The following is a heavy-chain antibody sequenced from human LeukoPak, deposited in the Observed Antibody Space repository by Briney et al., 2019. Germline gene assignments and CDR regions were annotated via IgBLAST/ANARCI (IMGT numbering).Heavy chain of an antibody. CDR1: GYTFTSYY. Sequence: ASVKVSCKASGYTFTSYYMHWVRQAPGQGLEWMGIINPSGGSTSYAQKFQSRVTMTRDMSTSTVYMELSSLRSEDTAVYYCARALRIAVALYYFDYWGQGTLVTVSS. D-gene: IGHD6-19*01. CDR3: ARALRIAVALYYFDY. CDR2: INPSGGST. J-gene: IGHJ4*02. V-gene: IGHV1-46*01.